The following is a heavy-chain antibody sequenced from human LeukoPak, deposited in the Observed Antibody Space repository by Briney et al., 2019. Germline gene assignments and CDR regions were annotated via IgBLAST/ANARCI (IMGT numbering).Heavy chain of an antibody. Sequence: GGSLRLSCAASGFTFSSYAMHWVRQAPGKGLEWVAFIRYDGSNKYYADSVKGRFTISRDNSKNTLYLQMNSLRAEDTAVYYCAKDSGFLAVGITEYFQHWGQGTLVTVSS. V-gene: IGHV3-30*02. CDR1: GFTFSSYA. CDR2: IRYDGSNK. J-gene: IGHJ1*01. CDR3: AKDSGFLAVGITEYFQH. D-gene: IGHD3-3*01.